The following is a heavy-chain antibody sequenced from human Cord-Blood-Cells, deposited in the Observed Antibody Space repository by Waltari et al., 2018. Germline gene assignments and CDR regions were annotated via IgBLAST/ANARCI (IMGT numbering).Heavy chain of an antibody. Sequence: QVQLQESGPGLVKPSETLSLTCTVSGYSISSGYYWGWIRQHPGKGLEWIGSIYHSGSTYYNPSPKSRVTISVDTAKIQFSLKLSSVNAADTAVYYWARDEYCSSTSCYHDAFDIWGQGTMVTVSS. J-gene: IGHJ3*02. CDR3: ARDEYCSSTSCYHDAFDI. D-gene: IGHD2-2*01. V-gene: IGHV4-38-2*02. CDR2: IYHSGST. CDR1: GYSISSGYY.